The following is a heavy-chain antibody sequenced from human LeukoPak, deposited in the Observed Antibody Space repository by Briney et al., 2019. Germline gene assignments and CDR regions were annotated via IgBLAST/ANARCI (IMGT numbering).Heavy chain of an antibody. J-gene: IGHJ4*02. CDR2: INWNGGRT. CDR1: GFTFDDYD. Sequence: GGSLRLSCAASGFTFDDYDMSWVRQAPGKGLEWVSGINWNGGRTGYADSVKGRFTISRDNAKNSLYLQMNSLRAEDAAVYHCARGGYCSSTSCPRDYWGQGTLVTVSS. CDR3: ARGGYCSSTSCPRDY. V-gene: IGHV3-20*01. D-gene: IGHD2-2*01.